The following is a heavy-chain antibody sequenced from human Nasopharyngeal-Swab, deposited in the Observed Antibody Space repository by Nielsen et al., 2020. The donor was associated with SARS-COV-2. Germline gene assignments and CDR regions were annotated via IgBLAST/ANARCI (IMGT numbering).Heavy chain of an antibody. CDR1: GGSFTSYY. Sequence: SETLSLTCVVYGGSFTSYYWSWIRQPPGKGLEWIAEINHSGNTHYNPSLKSRVTMSVDTSKYQFSLRLSSVTAADTAVYYCARGLSGVVPAPILGLGPFYSYYYMDVWGKGTTVTVSS. CDR3: ARGLSGVVPAPILGLGPFYSYYYMDV. CDR2: INHSGNT. D-gene: IGHD2-2*01. J-gene: IGHJ6*03. V-gene: IGHV4-34*01.